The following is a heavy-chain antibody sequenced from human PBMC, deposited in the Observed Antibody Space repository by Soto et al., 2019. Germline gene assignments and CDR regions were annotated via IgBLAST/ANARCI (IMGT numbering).Heavy chain of an antibody. CDR2: ISGSGGST. D-gene: IGHD3-22*01. CDR1: GFTFSSYA. V-gene: IGHV3-23*01. J-gene: IGHJ4*02. Sequence: GGSQRLSCAASGFTFSSYAMSWVRQAPGKGLEWVSAISGSGGSTYYADSVKGRFTISRDNSKNTLYLQMNSLRAEDTAVYYCAKDWVVVITNGDYFDYWGQGTLVTVSS. CDR3: AKDWVVVITNGDYFDY.